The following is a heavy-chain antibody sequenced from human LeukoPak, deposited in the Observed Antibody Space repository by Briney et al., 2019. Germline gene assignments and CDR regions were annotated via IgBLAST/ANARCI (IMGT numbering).Heavy chain of an antibody. Sequence: SETLSLTCTVSGDSITRNYWSWIRQPAGKGLEWIGRIYNSGNTNYSPSLERRVTMSTDTSKNQFSLKLTSVTAADTAVYYCARGSFDSSGYYVFDYWGQGTLVTVSS. D-gene: IGHD3-22*01. V-gene: IGHV4-4*07. CDR1: GDSITRNY. CDR2: IYNSGNT. J-gene: IGHJ4*02. CDR3: ARGSFDSSGYYVFDY.